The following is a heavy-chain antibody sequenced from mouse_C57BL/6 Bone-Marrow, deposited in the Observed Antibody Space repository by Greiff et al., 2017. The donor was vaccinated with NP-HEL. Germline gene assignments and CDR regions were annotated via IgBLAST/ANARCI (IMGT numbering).Heavy chain of an antibody. J-gene: IGHJ2*01. D-gene: IGHD1-1*01. CDR3: ARRDYYGSSWYFDY. CDR2: IHPNSGST. CDR1: GYTFTSYW. V-gene: IGHV1-64*01. Sequence: QVQLQQPGAELVKPGASVKLSCKASGYTFTSYWMHWVKQRPGQGLEWIGMIHPNSGSTNYNEKFKSKATLTVDKSSSTAYMQLSSLTSEDSAVYYGARRDYYGSSWYFDYWGQGTTLTVSS.